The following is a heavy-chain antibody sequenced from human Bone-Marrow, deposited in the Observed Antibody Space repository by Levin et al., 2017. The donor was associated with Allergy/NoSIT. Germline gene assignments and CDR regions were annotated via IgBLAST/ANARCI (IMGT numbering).Heavy chain of an antibody. J-gene: IGHJ6*02. CDR3: ATDLRVNPDYYYYGMDV. Sequence: ASVKVSCKVSGYTLTELSMHWVRQAPGKGLEWMGGFDPEDGETIYAQKFQGRVTMTEDTSTDTAYMELSSLRSEDTAVYYCATDLRVNPDYYYYGMDVWGQGTTVTVSS. V-gene: IGHV1-24*01. CDR1: GYTLTELS. CDR2: FDPEDGET.